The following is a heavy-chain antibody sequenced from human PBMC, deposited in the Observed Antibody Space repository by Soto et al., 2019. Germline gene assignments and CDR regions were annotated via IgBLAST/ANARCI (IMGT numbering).Heavy chain of an antibody. CDR3: ARGSGLSGGFDP. Sequence: SETLSLTCTVSGGSISSGGYYWSWIRQHPGKGLEWIGYIYYSGSTYYNPSLKSRVTISVDTSKNQFSLKLSSVTAADTAVYYCARGSGLSGGFDPWGQGTLVTVSS. D-gene: IGHD3-16*02. CDR1: GGSISSGGYY. J-gene: IGHJ5*02. V-gene: IGHV4-31*03. CDR2: IYYSGST.